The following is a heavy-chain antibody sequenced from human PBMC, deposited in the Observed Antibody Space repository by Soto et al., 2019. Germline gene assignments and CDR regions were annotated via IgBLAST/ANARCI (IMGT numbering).Heavy chain of an antibody. J-gene: IGHJ4*02. CDR1: GGTFSSYA. CDR3: ARALSGGYSDGQGSPVDY. V-gene: IGHV1-69*12. Sequence: QVQLVQSGAEVKKPGSSVKVSCKASGGTFSSYAISWVRQAPGQGLEWMGGIIPIFGTANYAQKFQGRVTITADEATSTAYMELSSLRSEDTAVYYCARALSGGYSDGQGSPVDYWGQGTLVTVSS. CDR2: IIPIFGTA. D-gene: IGHD5-18*01.